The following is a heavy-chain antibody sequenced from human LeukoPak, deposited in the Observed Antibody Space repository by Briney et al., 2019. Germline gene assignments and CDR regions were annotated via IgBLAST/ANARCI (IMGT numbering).Heavy chain of an antibody. J-gene: IGHJ6*04. CDR1: GFTFSSYG. V-gene: IGHV3-30*18. CDR2: ISYDGGNK. Sequence: PGRSLRLSCAASGFTFSSYGMHWVRQAPGKGLEWVAVISYDGGNKYYADSVKGRFTISRDNSKNTLYLQMNSLRAEDTAVYYCAKIRGVYYYYYGMDVWGKGTTVTVSS. CDR3: AKIRGVYYYYYGMDV. D-gene: IGHD3-3*01.